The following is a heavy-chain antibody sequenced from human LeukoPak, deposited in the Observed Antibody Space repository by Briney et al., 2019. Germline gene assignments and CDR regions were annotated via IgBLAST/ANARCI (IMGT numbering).Heavy chain of an antibody. J-gene: IGHJ6*03. D-gene: IGHD1-26*01. CDR3: ATRRGMSGSYHGAWDYYYYMDV. CDR1: GGTFSSYA. V-gene: IGHV1-69*13. CDR2: IIPIFGTA. Sequence: SVKVSCKASGGTFSSYAISWVRQAPGQGLEWMGGIIPIFGTANYAQKFQGRVTITADESTSTAYMELSSLRSEDTAVYYCATRRGMSGSYHGAWDYYYYMDVWGKGTTVTVSS.